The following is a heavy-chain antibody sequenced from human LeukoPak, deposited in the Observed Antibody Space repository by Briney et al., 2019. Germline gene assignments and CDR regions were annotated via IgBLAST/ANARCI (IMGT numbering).Heavy chain of an antibody. J-gene: IGHJ2*01. CDR1: GFTFSSYA. CDR2: ISSSGSTI. V-gene: IGHV3-48*04. Sequence: GRSLRLSCAASGFTFSSYAMHWVRQAPGKGLEWVSYISSSGSTIYYADSVKGRLTISRDNAKNSLYLQMNILRAEDTAVYYCARGLGAVAATGYFDLCGGGTLVTVSS. D-gene: IGHD6-19*01. CDR3: ARGLGAVAATGYFDL.